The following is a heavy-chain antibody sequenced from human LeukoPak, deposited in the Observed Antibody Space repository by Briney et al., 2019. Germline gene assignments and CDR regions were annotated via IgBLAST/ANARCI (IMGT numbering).Heavy chain of an antibody. Sequence: PGRSLRLSCAASGFTLSSYGMHWVRQAPGKGLEWVAVIWYDGSNKYYADSVKGRFTISRDNSKNTLYLQMNSLRAEDTAVYYCARDGTAAGDYYFDYWGQGTLVTVSS. CDR3: ARDGTAAGDYYFDY. CDR2: IWYDGSNK. CDR1: GFTLSSYG. D-gene: IGHD6-13*01. V-gene: IGHV3-33*01. J-gene: IGHJ4*02.